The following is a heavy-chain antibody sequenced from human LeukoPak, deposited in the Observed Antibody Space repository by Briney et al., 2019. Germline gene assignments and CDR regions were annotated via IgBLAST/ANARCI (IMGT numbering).Heavy chain of an antibody. CDR2: IIPIFGTA. Sequence: ASVKVSCKASGGTFSSYAISWVRQAPGQGLEWMGRIIPIFGTANYAQKFQGRVTITTDGSTSTAYMELSSLRSEDTAVYYCATTLRFLEWLEPYYFDYWGQGTLVTVSS. CDR1: GGTFSSYA. CDR3: ATTLRFLEWLEPYYFDY. D-gene: IGHD3-3*01. V-gene: IGHV1-69*05. J-gene: IGHJ4*02.